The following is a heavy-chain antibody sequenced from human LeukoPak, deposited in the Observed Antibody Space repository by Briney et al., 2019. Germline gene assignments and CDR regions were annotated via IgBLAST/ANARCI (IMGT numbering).Heavy chain of an antibody. CDR1: GFSLTTSGVG. CDR3: AHRTDLYSSSWYWGY. CDR2: IYWDDDK. Sequence: SGPTLVNPTQTLTLTCTFSGFSLTTSGVGVGWIRQPPGKALEWLALIYWDDDKRYSPSLKSRLTITKDTSKNQVVLTMTNMDPVDTATYYCAHRTDLYSSSWYWGYWGQGTLVTVSS. J-gene: IGHJ4*02. D-gene: IGHD6-13*01. V-gene: IGHV2-5*02.